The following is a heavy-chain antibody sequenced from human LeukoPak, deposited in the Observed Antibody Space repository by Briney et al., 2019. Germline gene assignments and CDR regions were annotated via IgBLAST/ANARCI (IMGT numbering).Heavy chain of an antibody. D-gene: IGHD2-15*01. CDR1: GYTFTGYY. CDR3: ARMKEGLPDAFDI. J-gene: IGHJ3*02. V-gene: IGHV1-2*02. Sequence: ASVKVSCKASGYTFTGYYMHWVRQAPGQGLEWMGWINPNSGGTNYAQKFQGRVTMTRNTSISTAYMELSRLRSDDTAVYYRARMKEGLPDAFDIWGQGTMVTVSS. CDR2: INPNSGGT.